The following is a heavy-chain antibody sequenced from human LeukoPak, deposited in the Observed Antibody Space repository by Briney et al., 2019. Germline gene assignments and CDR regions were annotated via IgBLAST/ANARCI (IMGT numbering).Heavy chain of an antibody. CDR1: GFTFSSYA. J-gene: IGHJ4*02. D-gene: IGHD2-15*01. CDR3: AKSWLLLYFAF. V-gene: IGHV3-23*01. Sequence: GGSLRLSCAASGFTFSSYAMSWVRQAPGKGLEWVSAISGSGGSTYYADSVKGRFTISRDNSTNTLYLQMNRLRAEDTDVYYCAKSWLLLYFAFWGQGTLVTVSS. CDR2: ISGSGGST.